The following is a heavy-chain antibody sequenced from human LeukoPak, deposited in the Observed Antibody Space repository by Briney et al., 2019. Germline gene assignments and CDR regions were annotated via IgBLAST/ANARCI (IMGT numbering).Heavy chain of an antibody. CDR2: IYSSGRT. J-gene: IGHJ4*02. V-gene: IGHV3-66*02. CDR3: ARGLYDSGTYYPFYFDS. Sequence: RGSLRLSCAASGFTVSSNYMNWVRQAPGEGLEWISVIYSSGRTYYADAVKGRFTISTDKSKNTLSLQMNSLRADDTAVYYCARGLYDSGTYYPFYFDSWGQGTLVSVSS. CDR1: GFTVSSNY. D-gene: IGHD3-10*01.